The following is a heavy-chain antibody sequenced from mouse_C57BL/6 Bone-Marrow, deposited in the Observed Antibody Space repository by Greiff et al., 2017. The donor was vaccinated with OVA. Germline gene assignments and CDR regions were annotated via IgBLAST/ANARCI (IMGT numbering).Heavy chain of an antibody. J-gene: IGHJ4*01. CDR2: INPYNGGT. CDR3: ARPRWLLRSYAMDY. V-gene: IGHV1-19*01. CDR1: GYTFTDYY. Sequence: EVKLQESGPVLVKPGASVKMSCKASGYTFTDYYMNWVKQSHGKSLEWIGVINPYNGGTSYNQKFKGKATLTVDKSSSTAYMALNSLTSEDSAVYYCARPRWLLRSYAMDYWGQGTSVTVSS. D-gene: IGHD2-3*01.